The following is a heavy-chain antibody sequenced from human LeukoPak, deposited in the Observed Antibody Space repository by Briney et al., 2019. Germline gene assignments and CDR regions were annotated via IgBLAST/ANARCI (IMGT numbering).Heavy chain of an antibody. Sequence: GGSLRLSCAASGFTFSSNGMHWVRQAPGKGLEWVAVIWYDGSNKYYADSVKGRFTISRDNSKNTLYLEMNSLRAEDTAVYYCARVEMATMDAFDIWGQETMVTVSS. CDR3: ARVEMATMDAFDI. CDR2: IWYDGSNK. D-gene: IGHD5-24*01. V-gene: IGHV3-33*01. CDR1: GFTFSSNG. J-gene: IGHJ3*02.